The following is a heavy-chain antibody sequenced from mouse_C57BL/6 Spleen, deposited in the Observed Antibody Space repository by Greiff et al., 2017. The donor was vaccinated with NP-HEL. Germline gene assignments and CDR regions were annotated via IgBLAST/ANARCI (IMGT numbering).Heavy chain of an antibody. Sequence: EVKLMESGGGLVKPGGSLKLSCAASGFTFSSYAMSWVRQTPEKRLEWVATISDGGSYTYYPDNVKGRFTISRDNAKNNLYLQMSHLKTEDTAMYYYARGKSGHYFDYWGQGTTLTVSS. V-gene: IGHV5-4*03. J-gene: IGHJ2*01. CDR2: ISDGGSYT. D-gene: IGHD1-3*01. CDR3: ARGKSGHYFDY. CDR1: GFTFSSYA.